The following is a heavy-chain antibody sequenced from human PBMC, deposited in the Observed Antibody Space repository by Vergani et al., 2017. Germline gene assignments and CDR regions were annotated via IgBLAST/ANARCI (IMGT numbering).Heavy chain of an antibody. Sequence: QVQMQESGPGLVKTSETLSLTCSVSGYSIGSGFYWAWIRQSPGEGLQWLTSIHNRGKTYHNPSLKSRVSASLDTSKNRFSLNLTSVTATDTAVYYCARSQGDYWYFDLWDPGSLVTVSS. D-gene: IGHD2-21*01. CDR2: IHNRGKT. J-gene: IGHJ2*01. CDR3: ARSQGDYWYFDL. CDR1: GYSIGSGFY. V-gene: IGHV4-38-2*01.